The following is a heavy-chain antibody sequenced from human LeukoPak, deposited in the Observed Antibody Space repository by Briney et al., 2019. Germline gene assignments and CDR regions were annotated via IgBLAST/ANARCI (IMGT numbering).Heavy chain of an antibody. Sequence: PSETLSLTCAVYGGSFSGYSWSWIREPPGKGLEWIGEINHSGSTNYNPSLKSRVTISVDTSKNQFSLKLSSVTAADTAVYYCARCGPDIVVVPAAIPEGWFDPWGQGTLVTVSS. CDR2: INHSGST. J-gene: IGHJ5*02. V-gene: IGHV4-34*01. CDR1: GGSFSGYS. D-gene: IGHD2-2*02. CDR3: ARCGPDIVVVPAAIPEGWFDP.